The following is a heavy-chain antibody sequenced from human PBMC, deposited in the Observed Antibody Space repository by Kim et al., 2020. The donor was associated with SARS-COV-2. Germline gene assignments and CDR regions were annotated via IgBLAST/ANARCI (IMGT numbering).Heavy chain of an antibody. J-gene: IGHJ6*02. D-gene: IGHD3-10*01. CDR1: GGSISSYY. V-gene: IGHV4-59*01. Sequence: SETLSLTCTVSGGSISSYYWSWIRQPPGKGLEWIGYIYYSGSTNYNPSLKSRVTISVDTSKNQFSLKLSSVTAADTAMYFCARTYYFGSGSYYKPYYYYYGMDVWGQETTVTVSS. CDR2: IYYSGST. CDR3: ARTYYFGSGSYYKPYYYYYGMDV.